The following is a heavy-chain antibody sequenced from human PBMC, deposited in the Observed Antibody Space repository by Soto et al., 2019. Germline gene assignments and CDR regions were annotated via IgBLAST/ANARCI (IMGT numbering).Heavy chain of an antibody. CDR3: ARGEVDIVATPKYYFDY. J-gene: IGHJ4*02. V-gene: IGHV4-34*01. Sequence: KLSETLSLTCAVYGGSFSGYYWSWIRQPPGKGLEWIGEINHSGSTNYNPSLKSRVTISVDTSKNQFSLKLSSVTAADTAVYYCARGEVDIVATPKYYFDYWGQGTLVTVSS. CDR2: INHSGST. CDR1: GGSFSGYY. D-gene: IGHD5-12*01.